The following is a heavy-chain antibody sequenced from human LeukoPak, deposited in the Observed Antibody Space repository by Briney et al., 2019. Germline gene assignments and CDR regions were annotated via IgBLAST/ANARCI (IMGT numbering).Heavy chain of an antibody. V-gene: IGHV4-4*02. CDR2: IYYRWST. CDR1: GGSISSSNW. J-gene: IGHJ1*01. D-gene: IGHD3-3*01. Sequence: SETLSLTCAVSGGSISSSNWWSWVRQPPGKGLEWIGSIYYRWSTYYNPSLKSRVTISVDTSKNQFCLKLSSVTAADTAVDYFARIPSSPTRDYDSVFWSGYRTEYFQHWGQGSLVTVSS. CDR3: ARIPSSPTRDYDSVFWSGYRTEYFQH.